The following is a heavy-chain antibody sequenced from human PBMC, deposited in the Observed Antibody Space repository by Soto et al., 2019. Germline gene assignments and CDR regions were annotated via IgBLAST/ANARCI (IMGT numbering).Heavy chain of an antibody. Sequence: SVKVSCKASGGTFSSYSISWVRQAPGQGLEWMGGIIPIFGTANYAQKFQGRVTITADESTSTAYMELSSLRSEDTAVYYCARSSIAARSYYYYYGMDVWGQGTTVTVSS. CDR2: IIPIFGTA. D-gene: IGHD6-6*01. CDR3: ARSSIAARSYYYYYGMDV. J-gene: IGHJ6*02. V-gene: IGHV1-69*13. CDR1: GGTFSSYS.